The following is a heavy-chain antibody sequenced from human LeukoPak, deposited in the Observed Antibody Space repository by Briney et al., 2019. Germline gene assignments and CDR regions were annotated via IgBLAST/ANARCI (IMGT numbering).Heavy chain of an antibody. J-gene: IGHJ3*02. CDR1: EYTFTGYY. CDR2: INPNSVGT. Sequence: ASVKVSCKASEYTFTGYYMHWVRQAPGQGLEWMGWINPNSVGTNYEQKFQGRVTMTRDTSISTAYMELSRLRSDDTAVYYCARANGDYNDAFDIWGEGTMVSVSS. CDR3: ARANGDYNDAFDI. D-gene: IGHD4-17*01. V-gene: IGHV1-2*02.